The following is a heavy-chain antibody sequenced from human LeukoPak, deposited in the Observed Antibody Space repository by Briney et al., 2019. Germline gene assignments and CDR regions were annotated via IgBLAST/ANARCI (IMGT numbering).Heavy chain of an antibody. CDR3: ARLGYCSGGSCFGYSSGYYD. CDR2: IIPIFGTA. Sequence: ASVKVSCKASGGTFSSSAISWVRQAPGQGLEWMGGIIPIFGTANYAQKFQGRVTITTDESTSTAYMELSSLRSEDTAVYYCARLGYCSGGSCFGYSSGYYDWGRGTLVTVSS. D-gene: IGHD2-15*01. J-gene: IGHJ4*02. CDR1: GGTFSSSA. V-gene: IGHV1-69*05.